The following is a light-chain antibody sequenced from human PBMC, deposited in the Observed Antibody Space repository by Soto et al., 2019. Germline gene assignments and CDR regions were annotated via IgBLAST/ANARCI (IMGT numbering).Light chain of an antibody. CDR2: GAS. CDR1: QSVSNNY. V-gene: IGKV3-20*01. Sequence: EIVLTQSPGTLSLSPGERATLSCRASQSVSNNYLAWYQQKSGQAPRLLIYGASRRATGIPDRFSGSGSGTDFTLTISRLEPEDFAVYYCQQYDSSPITFGQGTRLEIK. CDR3: QQYDSSPIT. J-gene: IGKJ5*01.